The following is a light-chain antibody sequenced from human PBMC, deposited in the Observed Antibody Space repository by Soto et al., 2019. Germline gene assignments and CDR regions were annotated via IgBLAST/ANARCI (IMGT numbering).Light chain of an antibody. J-gene: IGKJ1*01. CDR3: QQYNTYWT. Sequence: DIQMTQSPSTLSASVGDRVTITCRASQSIYDWLAWYQQKPGKAPKLLIYKASNLESGVPSRFSGSASGTEFTLTISSLQPDDFAPYYCQQYNTYWTFGQGTKVEIK. CDR1: QSIYDW. CDR2: KAS. V-gene: IGKV1-5*03.